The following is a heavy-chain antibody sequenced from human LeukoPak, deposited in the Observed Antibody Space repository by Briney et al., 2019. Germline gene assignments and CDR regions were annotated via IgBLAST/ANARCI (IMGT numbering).Heavy chain of an antibody. CDR3: ARDFHDSSGPPRNFQH. CDR2: INPSGGST. Sequence: ASVKVSFKASGYTFTSYYMHCVRQAPGQGLEWMGIINPSGGSTSYAQKFQGRITMTRDTSTSTVYMELSSLRSEDTAVYYCARDFHDSSGPPRNFQHWGQGTLVTVSS. CDR1: GYTFTSYY. J-gene: IGHJ1*01. D-gene: IGHD3-22*01. V-gene: IGHV1-46*01.